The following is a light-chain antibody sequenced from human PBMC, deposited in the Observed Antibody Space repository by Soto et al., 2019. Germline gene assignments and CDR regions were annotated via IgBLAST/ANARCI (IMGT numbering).Light chain of an antibody. CDR2: DAS. Sequence: EIVLTQSPATLSLSPGERATLSCRASQSVSSYLAWYQQKPGQAPRLLIYDASNRATGIPARFSGGGSGTGFTLTIISLQPEDFAVYYCQQRFNWPRFTFGQGTKLEIK. J-gene: IGKJ2*01. CDR1: QSVSSY. V-gene: IGKV3-11*01. CDR3: QQRFNWPRFT.